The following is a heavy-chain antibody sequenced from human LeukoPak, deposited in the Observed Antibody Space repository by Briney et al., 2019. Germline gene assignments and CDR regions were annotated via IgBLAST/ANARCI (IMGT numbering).Heavy chain of an antibody. CDR3: ARKGYYSSTSCYGRFYYFDY. Sequence: SVKVSCKASGGTFSSYAISWVRQAPGQGLEWMGRIIPILGIANYAQKFQGRVTITADKSTSTAYMELSSLRSEDTAVYYCARKGYYSSTSCYGRFYYFDYWGQGTLVTVSS. V-gene: IGHV1-69*04. D-gene: IGHD2-2*01. J-gene: IGHJ4*02. CDR2: IIPILGIA. CDR1: GGTFSSYA.